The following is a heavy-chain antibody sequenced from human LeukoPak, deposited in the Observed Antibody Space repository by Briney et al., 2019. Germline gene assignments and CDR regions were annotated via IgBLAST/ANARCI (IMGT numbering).Heavy chain of an antibody. CDR1: GGSLISYY. CDR3: ASSYSSSWYEWNWFDP. J-gene: IGHJ5*02. CDR2: IYYSGST. D-gene: IGHD6-13*01. V-gene: IGHV4-59*01. Sequence: SATLSLTCTVSGGSLISYYWSWIRQPPGKGLEWIGYIYYSGSTNYNPSLKSRVTISVDTSKNQFSLKLSSVTAADTAVYYCASSYSSSWYEWNWFDPWGQGTLVTVSS.